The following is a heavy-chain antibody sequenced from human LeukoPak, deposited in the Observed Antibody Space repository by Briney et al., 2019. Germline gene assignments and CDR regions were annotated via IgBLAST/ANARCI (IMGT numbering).Heavy chain of an antibody. CDR2: IIAILGTA. V-gene: IGHV1-69*11. D-gene: IGHD2-2*01. J-gene: IGHJ5*02. CDR3: ARVGCSSTSCYLGHWFDP. CDR1: GGSFSDYS. Sequence: SVKVSCKASGGSFSDYSISWVRQAPGQGLEWMGRIIAILGTANYAQKFQGRVTITADESTSTAYMELSSLRSEDTAVYYCARVGCSSTSCYLGHWFDPWGQGTLVTVSS.